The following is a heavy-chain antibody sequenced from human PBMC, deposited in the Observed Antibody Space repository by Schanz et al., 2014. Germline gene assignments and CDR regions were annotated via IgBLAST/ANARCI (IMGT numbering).Heavy chain of an antibody. CDR1: RSTFSSYT. D-gene: IGHD6-13*01. CDR3: ASSGAGYSSSWDFDY. J-gene: IGHJ4*02. V-gene: IGHV1-69*02. CDR2: FIPILDVG. Sequence: QVHLVQSGAEVKKPGSSVKVSCKASRSTFSSYTISWVRQARGQGLEWVGRFIPILDVGNYAQKFQGRVTITADKSTFTAYMDVSSLRSEDTAVYYCASSGAGYSSSWDFDYWGQGTLVTVSS.